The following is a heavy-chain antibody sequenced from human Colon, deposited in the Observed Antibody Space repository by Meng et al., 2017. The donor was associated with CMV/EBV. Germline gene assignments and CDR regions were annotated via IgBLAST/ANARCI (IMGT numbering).Heavy chain of an antibody. CDR2: IHSSGTT. D-gene: IGHD1-7*01. J-gene: IGHJ4*02. Sequence: SETLSLTCSVPGGSIDSNMYYWGWIRQPPGKGLEWVGSIHSSGTTYRNPSLKSRETLLLDKSKNQFSLKVTSVTAADTAVYFCACLTGTVHYWGQGTLVTVSS. CDR3: ACLTGTVHY. CDR1: GGSIDSNMYY. V-gene: IGHV4-39*07.